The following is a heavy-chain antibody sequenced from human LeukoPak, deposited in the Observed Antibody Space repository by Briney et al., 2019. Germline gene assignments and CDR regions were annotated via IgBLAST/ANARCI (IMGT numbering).Heavy chain of an antibody. CDR1: GGSFSGYY. D-gene: IGHD3-10*01. Sequence: SETLSLTCAVYGGSFSGYYWSWVRQPPGKGLEWIGEINNSVSTNYNPSLKSRVTISVDTCKNPFSLKLSAVTAADTAVYYCERTSRWSGVRGYYFDYWGEGTLVTVSS. V-gene: IGHV4-34*01. CDR2: INNSVST. CDR3: ERTSRWSGVRGYYFDY. J-gene: IGHJ4*02.